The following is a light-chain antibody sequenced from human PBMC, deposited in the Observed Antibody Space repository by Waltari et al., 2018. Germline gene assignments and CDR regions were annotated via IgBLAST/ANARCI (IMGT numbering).Light chain of an antibody. Sequence: QSALTQPASVSGSPGQSITIPCPGTSRDIGGYNYVSWYQQHAGKAPKLMIYGVNNRPSGVSNRFTGSKSGNTASLTISGLQPEDEADYYCSSYSTTSPPVFGGGTKLTVV. CDR1: SRDIGGYNY. J-gene: IGLJ3*02. V-gene: IGLV2-14*01. CDR2: GVN. CDR3: SSYSTTSPPV.